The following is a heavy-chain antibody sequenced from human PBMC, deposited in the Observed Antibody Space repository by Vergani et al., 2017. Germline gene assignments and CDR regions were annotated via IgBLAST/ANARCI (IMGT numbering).Heavy chain of an antibody. CDR1: GFTFDDYA. Sequence: VQLVESGGGLVQPGRSLRLSCAASGFTFDDYAMHWVRQAPGKGLEWVAVISYDGSNKYYADSVKGRFTISRDNSKNTLYLQMNSLRAEDTAVYYCAREADCSGGSCYPLFDYWGQGTLVTVSS. D-gene: IGHD2-15*01. V-gene: IGHV3-30-3*01. CDR2: ISYDGSNK. J-gene: IGHJ4*02. CDR3: AREADCSGGSCYPLFDY.